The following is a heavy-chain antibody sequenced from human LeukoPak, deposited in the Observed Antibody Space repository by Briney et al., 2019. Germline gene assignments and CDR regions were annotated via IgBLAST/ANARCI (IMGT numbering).Heavy chain of an antibody. V-gene: IGHV1-8*01. CDR2: MNPNSGNT. CDR3: ARGPATMIVVVIHGDYFDY. CDR1: GYTFTSYD. J-gene: IGHJ4*02. D-gene: IGHD3-22*01. Sequence: ASVRVSCKASGYTFTSYDINWVRQATGQGLEWMGWMNPNSGNTGYAQKFQGRVTMTRNTSISTAYMELSSLRSEDTAVYYCARGPATMIVVVIHGDYFDYWGQGTLVTVSS.